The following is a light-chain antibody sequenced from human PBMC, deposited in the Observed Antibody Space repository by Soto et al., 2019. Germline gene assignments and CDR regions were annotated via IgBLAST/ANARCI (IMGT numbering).Light chain of an antibody. V-gene: IGKV3-15*01. CDR3: QQCNDWPHT. Sequence: EIVMTQSPATLSVSPGERATLSCRASQSVSSSLAWYQQKPGQAPRLLIYGASTRATGIPARFSGRGSGTEFTLTISSLQSEDCAVYYCQQCNDWPHTFGQGTKLEIK. J-gene: IGKJ2*01. CDR2: GAS. CDR1: QSVSSS.